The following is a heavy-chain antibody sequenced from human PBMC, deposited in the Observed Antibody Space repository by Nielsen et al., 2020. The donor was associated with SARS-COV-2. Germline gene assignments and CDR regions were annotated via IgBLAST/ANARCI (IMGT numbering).Heavy chain of an antibody. Sequence: GGSLRLSCETSGFTFTTYAMHWVRQAPGKGVEWVAIIWDDGKTKYYADSVKGRFTISRDNSKNTLYLQMNSLRAEDTAVYYCAKHRRSVAVGYWGQGTLVTVSS. V-gene: IGHV3-33*06. CDR3: AKHRRSVAVGY. J-gene: IGHJ4*02. D-gene: IGHD4-17*01. CDR1: GFTFTTYA. CDR2: IWDDGKTK.